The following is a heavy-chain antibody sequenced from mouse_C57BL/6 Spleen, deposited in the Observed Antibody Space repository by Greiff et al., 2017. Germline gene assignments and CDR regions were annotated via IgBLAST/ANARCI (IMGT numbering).Heavy chain of an antibody. CDR3: AIYDYDVGYAMDY. CDR2: IWSGGST. J-gene: IGHJ4*01. D-gene: IGHD2-4*01. V-gene: IGHV2-4*01. CDR1: GFSLTSYG. Sequence: VQLQESGPGLVQPSQSLSITCTVSGFSLTSYGVHWVRQPPGKGLEWLGVIWSGGSTDYNAAFISRLSISKDNSKSQVFFKMNRLQADDTAIYYCAIYDYDVGYAMDYWGQGTSVTVSS.